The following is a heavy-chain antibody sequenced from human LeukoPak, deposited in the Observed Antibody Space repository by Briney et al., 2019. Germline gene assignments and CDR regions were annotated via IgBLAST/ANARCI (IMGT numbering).Heavy chain of an antibody. J-gene: IGHJ4*02. CDR2: IIPIFGTA. CDR1: GGTFSSYA. CDR3: ASKRKTGTTVLDY. D-gene: IGHD1-7*01. V-gene: IGHV1-69*05. Sequence: SVKVSCKASGGTFSSYAISWVRQAPGQGLEWMGGIIPIFGTANYAQKFQGRVTITTDESTSTAYMELSSLRSEDTAVYYCASKRKTGTTVLDYWGQGTLVTVSS.